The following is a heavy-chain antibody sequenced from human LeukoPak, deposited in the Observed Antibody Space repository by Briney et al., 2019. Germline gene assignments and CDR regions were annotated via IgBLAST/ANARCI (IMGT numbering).Heavy chain of an antibody. J-gene: IGHJ3*02. V-gene: IGHV3-66*01. CDR3: ASPYCGGDCFGHAFDI. CDR2: IYSGGST. CDR1: GFTVSSNY. D-gene: IGHD2-21*02. Sequence: GGSLRLSCAASGFTVSSNYMSWVRQAPGKGLEWVSVIYSGGSTYYADSVKGRFTISRDNSKNTLYLQMNSLRAEDTVVYYCASPYCGGDCFGHAFDIWGQGTMVTVSS.